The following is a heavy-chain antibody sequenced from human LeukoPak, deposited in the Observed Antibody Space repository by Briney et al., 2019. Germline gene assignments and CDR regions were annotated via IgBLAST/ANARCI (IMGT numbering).Heavy chain of an antibody. Sequence: ASVKVSCKASGYTFTGYYMHWVRQAPGQGLEWMGWINPNSGGTNYAQKFQGRVTMTRDTSISTAYMELSRLRSDDTAVYYCARGYSSGQYYYYYYMDVWGKGTTVTVSS. D-gene: IGHD6-19*01. CDR1: GYTFTGYY. J-gene: IGHJ6*03. V-gene: IGHV1-2*02. CDR2: INPNSGGT. CDR3: ARGYSSGQYYYYYYMDV.